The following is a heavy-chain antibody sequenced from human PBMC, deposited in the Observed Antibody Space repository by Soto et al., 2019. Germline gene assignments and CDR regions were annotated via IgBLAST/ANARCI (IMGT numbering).Heavy chain of an antibody. J-gene: IGHJ2*01. CDR3: AGFTFTTMSLDWYCDR. Sequence: QVQLVQSGAEVKKPGSSVKVSCKASGGTFSSYAISWVRQAPGQGLEWMGGIIPIFGTANYAQKFQGRVTITADESTSTANVELSSLRSEDTAVYYWAGFTFTTMSLDWYCDRWCRGTLASASP. CDR2: IIPIFGTA. V-gene: IGHV1-69*01. CDR1: GGTFSSYA. D-gene: IGHD3-22*01.